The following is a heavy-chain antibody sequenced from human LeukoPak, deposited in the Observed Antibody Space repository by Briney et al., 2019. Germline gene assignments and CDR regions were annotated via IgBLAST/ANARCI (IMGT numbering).Heavy chain of an antibody. Sequence: RTGGSLRLSCAASGFNFDDYGMTWVRQAPGKGLEWVSTIDWNGVSTGYADSVKGRFTISRDNAKNSLYLQMNSLRAEDTALFYCARNGTAPDAYFDSWGQGTLVTVSS. D-gene: IGHD1-14*01. CDR2: IDWNGVST. V-gene: IGHV3-20*04. J-gene: IGHJ4*02. CDR3: ARNGTAPDAYFDS. CDR1: GFNFDDYG.